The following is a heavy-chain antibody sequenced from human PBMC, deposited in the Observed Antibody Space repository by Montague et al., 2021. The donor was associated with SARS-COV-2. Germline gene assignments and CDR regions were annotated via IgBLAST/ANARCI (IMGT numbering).Heavy chain of an antibody. CDR2: TYYRSKWYN. D-gene: IGHD2-21*02. J-gene: IGHJ2*01. V-gene: IGHV6-1*01. CDR3: ARAYCGGDCYFYWYFDL. CDR1: GDSVSSHIAT. Sequence: CAISGDSVSSHIATWNWIRQSPSRGLEWLGRTYYRSKWYNEYAVSVKSRVIINPDTSNNRISLQLNSVTPEDTAVYYCARAYCGGDCYFYWYFDLWGRGTLVTVSS.